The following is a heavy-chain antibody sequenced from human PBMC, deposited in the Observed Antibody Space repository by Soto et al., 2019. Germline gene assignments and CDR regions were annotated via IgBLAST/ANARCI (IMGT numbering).Heavy chain of an antibody. CDR3: AKAMYYDFWSGYYSGYFDY. CDR2: SSWNSGSI. CDR1: GFTFDDYA. D-gene: IGHD3-3*01. V-gene: IGHV3-9*01. J-gene: IGHJ4*02. Sequence: EVQLVESGGGLVQPGSSLRLSCASSGFTFDDYAMHWVRQAPGKGLEWVSGSSWNSGSIGYADYVKCRFTISRYNEQNYMYLQMNSMRDEDTALYYCAKAMYYDFWSGYYSGYFDYWGQGTLVTVSS.